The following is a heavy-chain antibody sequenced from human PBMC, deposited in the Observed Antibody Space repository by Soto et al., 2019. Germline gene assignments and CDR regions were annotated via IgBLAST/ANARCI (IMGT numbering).Heavy chain of an antibody. V-gene: IGHV3-30-3*01. CDR3: AREPYANDAFDI. CDR1: GFTFSSYA. J-gene: IGHJ3*02. CDR2: ISYDGSNK. Sequence: GGSLRLSCAASGFTFSSYAMHWVRQAPGKGLEWVAVISYDGSNKYYAGSVKGRFTISRDNSKNTLYLQMNSLRAEDTAVYYCAREPYANDAFDIWGQGTMVTVSS. D-gene: IGHD2-2*01.